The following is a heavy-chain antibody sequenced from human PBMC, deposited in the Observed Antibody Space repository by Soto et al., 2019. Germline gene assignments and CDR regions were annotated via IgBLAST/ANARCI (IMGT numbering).Heavy chain of an antibody. CDR1: GYTFTGYY. V-gene: IGHV1-2*02. CDR2: INPNSGGT. Sequence: EASVKVSCKASGYTFTGYYMHWVRQAPGQGLEWMGWINPNSGGTNYAQKFQERVTITRDMSTSTAYMELSSLRSEDTAVYYCAADSRGSGDYYYYYMDVWGKGTTVTVSS. CDR3: AADSRGSGDYYYYYMDV. D-gene: IGHD3-10*01. J-gene: IGHJ6*03.